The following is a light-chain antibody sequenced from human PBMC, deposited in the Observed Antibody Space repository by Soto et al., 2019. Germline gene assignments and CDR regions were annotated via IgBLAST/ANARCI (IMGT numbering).Light chain of an antibody. Sequence: DIQMTKSPSSLSASVGDRVTITCRASQSISNFLNWYQQRQGQVPKLLIYAASNLHTDVPARFSGSGSGTDFTLTITSLQPEDFTTYYCQQSHSSPPPFGQGTKVEIK. J-gene: IGKJ1*01. CDR3: QQSHSSPPP. CDR2: AAS. CDR1: QSISNF. V-gene: IGKV1-39*01.